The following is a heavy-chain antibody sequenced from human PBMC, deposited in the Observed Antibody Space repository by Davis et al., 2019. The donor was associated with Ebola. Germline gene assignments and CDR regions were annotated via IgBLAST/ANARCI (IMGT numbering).Heavy chain of an antibody. CDR1: GGTFSSYA. CDR3: ARVGGPNPNWFDP. CDR2: IIPILGIA. J-gene: IGHJ5*02. V-gene: IGHV1-69*04. D-gene: IGHD1-26*01. Sequence: SVKVSCKASGGTFSSYAISWVRQAPGQGLEWMGRIIPILGIANYAQKFQGRVTITADKSTSTAYMELRSLRSDDTAVYYCARVGGPNPNWFDPWGQGTLVTVSS.